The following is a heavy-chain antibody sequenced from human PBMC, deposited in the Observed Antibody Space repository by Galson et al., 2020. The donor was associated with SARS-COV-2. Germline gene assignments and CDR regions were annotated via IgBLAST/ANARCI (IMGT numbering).Heavy chain of an antibody. CDR1: GGSISSYY. D-gene: IGHD4-4*01. CDR3: ATSTTVNSVYYYGLDV. V-gene: IGHV4-59*08. CDR2: MYYSGST. Sequence: SETLSLTCTVSGGSISSYYWSWIRQPPGKGLEWIGYMYYSGSTNYNPSLKSRVTISIDTSKHQFSLKLSSVTAADTAVYYCATSTTVNSVYYYGLDVWGQGTAVTVSS. J-gene: IGHJ6*02.